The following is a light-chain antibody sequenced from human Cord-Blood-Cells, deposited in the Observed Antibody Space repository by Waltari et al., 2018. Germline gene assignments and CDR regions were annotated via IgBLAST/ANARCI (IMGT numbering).Light chain of an antibody. CDR3: QQYGSSPFT. Sequence: EIVLTQSPGTLSLYPGESATLSCRASKSVTSSYLAWYQQKPAQAPRLLIYGAASRATGIPDRFSGSGSGTDFTLTISRLEPEDFAVYYCQQYGSSPFTFGPGTKVDIK. J-gene: IGKJ3*01. V-gene: IGKV3-20*01. CDR2: GAA. CDR1: KSVTSSY.